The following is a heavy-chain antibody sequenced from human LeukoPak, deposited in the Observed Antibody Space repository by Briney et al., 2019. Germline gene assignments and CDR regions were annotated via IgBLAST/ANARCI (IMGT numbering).Heavy chain of an antibody. J-gene: IGHJ4*02. CDR3: ARDGNDILTGYYLGFDY. D-gene: IGHD3-9*01. CDR1: GFTFSSYS. Sequence: PGGSLRLSCAASGFTFSSYSMNWVRQAPGKGVEWVSSISSSSSYIYYADSVKGRFTISRDDAKNSLYLQMNSLRAEDTAVYYCARDGNDILTGYYLGFDYWGQGTLVTVSS. V-gene: IGHV3-21*01. CDR2: ISSSSSYI.